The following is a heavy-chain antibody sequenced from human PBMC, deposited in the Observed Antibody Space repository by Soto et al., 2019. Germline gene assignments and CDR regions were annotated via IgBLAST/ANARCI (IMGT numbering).Heavy chain of an antibody. Sequence: EVQLVESGGGLVQPGGSLRLSCAASGFTFSSYWMSWVRQAPGKGLEWVANIKQDGSEKYYVDSVKGRFTISRDNAKNSLYLQMNSLRAEDTAVYYCARLARYSSSFFDYWGQGTLATVSS. J-gene: IGHJ4*02. CDR1: GFTFSSYW. CDR3: ARLARYSSSFFDY. D-gene: IGHD6-6*01. CDR2: IKQDGSEK. V-gene: IGHV3-7*03.